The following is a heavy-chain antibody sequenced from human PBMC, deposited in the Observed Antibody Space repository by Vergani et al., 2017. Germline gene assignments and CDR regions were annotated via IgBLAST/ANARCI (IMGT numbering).Heavy chain of an antibody. CDR3: ARDWVYYYGSGSYYYDAFDI. V-gene: IGHV3-23*01. D-gene: IGHD3-10*01. J-gene: IGHJ3*02. CDR2: ISARYPST. CDR1: GFTFSACP. Sequence: EVQLLQSGGGVIQPGGSVRLSCAASGFTFSACPMTWVRQAPGKGLEWVSAISARYPSTYYADSVKGRFTISRDNSKNMLYLQMNSLRAEDTAVYYCARDWVYYYGSGSYYYDAFDIWGQGTMVTVSS.